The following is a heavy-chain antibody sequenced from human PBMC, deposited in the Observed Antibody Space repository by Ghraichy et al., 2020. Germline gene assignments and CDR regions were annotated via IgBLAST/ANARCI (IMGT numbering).Heavy chain of an antibody. CDR1: GFTFSSYS. CDR3: ARDRGVGVGATRRDS. CDR2: IKQDGSEK. D-gene: IGHD1-26*01. Sequence: GGSLRLSCAASGFTFSSYSMSWVRQAPGKGLEWVAKIKQDGSEKYYVDSVKGRFTISRDNAKNSLYLHMNSLRAEDTAVYYCARDRGVGVGATRRDSRGQGTLVIVSS. V-gene: IGHV3-7*04. J-gene: IGHJ4*02.